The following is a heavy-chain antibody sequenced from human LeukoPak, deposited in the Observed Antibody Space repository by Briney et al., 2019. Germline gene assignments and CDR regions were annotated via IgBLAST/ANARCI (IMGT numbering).Heavy chain of an antibody. CDR3: VRDLGGRSGH. V-gene: IGHV3-74*01. J-gene: IGHJ4*02. CDR2: INEDGSTT. CDR1: GFTFSSNW. Sequence: GGSLRLSCAASGFTFSSNWMHWVRQAPGKGLVWVSRINEDGSTTNYADSVKGRSTIFRDNAKNTPYLQMNSLRAEDTAVYYCVRDLGGRSGHWGQGTLVTVSS. D-gene: IGHD1-26*01.